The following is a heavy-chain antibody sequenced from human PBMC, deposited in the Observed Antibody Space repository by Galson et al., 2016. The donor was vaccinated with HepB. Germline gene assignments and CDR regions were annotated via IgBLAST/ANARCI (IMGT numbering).Heavy chain of an antibody. D-gene: IGHD3-10*01. V-gene: IGHV3-11*06. CDR2: ISSSSSYT. Sequence: SLRLSCAASGFTFSDYYMNWIRQAPGKGLEWVSYISSSSSYTDYADSVKGRFTISRDDAKNSLYLQLNSLRAEDTAVYYCARVSTIIMVRGIIITNPPLDVWGQGTTVTVSS. J-gene: IGHJ6*02. CDR1: GFTFSDYY. CDR3: ARVSTIIMVRGIIITNPPLDV.